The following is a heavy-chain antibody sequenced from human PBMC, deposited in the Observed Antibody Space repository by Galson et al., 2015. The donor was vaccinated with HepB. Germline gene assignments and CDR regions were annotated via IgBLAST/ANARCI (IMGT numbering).Heavy chain of an antibody. CDR1: GVSIRSGGYY. V-gene: IGHV4-31*03. CDR3: ARREYCTGGACVWFDP. D-gene: IGHD2-8*02. Sequence: TLSLTCTVSGVSIRSGGYYWSWIRQHPGKGLEWIGYIDYSGSAYYNPSLKSRVTISVDTSKNQFSLKLNSVTAADTAIYYCARREYCTGGACVWFDPWGQGTLVTVSS. J-gene: IGHJ5*02. CDR2: IDYSGSA.